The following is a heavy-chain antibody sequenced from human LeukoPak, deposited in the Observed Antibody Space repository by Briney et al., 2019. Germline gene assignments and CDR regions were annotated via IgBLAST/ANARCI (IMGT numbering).Heavy chain of an antibody. D-gene: IGHD2-2*01. Sequence: GGSLRLSCAASGFTFSDYYMSWIRQAPGKGLEWVSYISSSGSTIYYADSVKGRLTISRDNAKNSLYLQMNSLRAEDTAVYYCASWVVPAAIDYWGQGTLVTVSS. CDR2: ISSSGSTI. CDR3: ASWVVPAAIDY. V-gene: IGHV3-11*01. J-gene: IGHJ4*02. CDR1: GFTFSDYY.